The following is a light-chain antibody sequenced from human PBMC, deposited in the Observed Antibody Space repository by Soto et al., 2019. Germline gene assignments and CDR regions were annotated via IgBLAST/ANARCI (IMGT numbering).Light chain of an antibody. Sequence: IGMTQSAATLSVSPGERATLSCRASQSVSSNLAWYQQKPGQAPRLLIYGASTRATGIPARFSGSGSGTEFTLTISSLQSEDFAVYYCQQYNNWLGTFGQRTKVDIK. V-gene: IGKV3-15*01. J-gene: IGKJ1*01. CDR1: QSVSSN. CDR3: QQYNNWLGT. CDR2: GAS.